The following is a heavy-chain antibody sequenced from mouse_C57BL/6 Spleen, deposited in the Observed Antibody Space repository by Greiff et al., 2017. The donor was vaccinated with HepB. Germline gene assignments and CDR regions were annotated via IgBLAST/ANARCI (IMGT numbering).Heavy chain of an antibody. J-gene: IGHJ2*01. Sequence: EVKLQESGPGLVKPSQSLSLTCSVTGYSITSGYYWNWIRQFPGNKLEWMGYISYDGSNNYNPSLKNRISITRDTSKNQFFLKLNSVTTEDTATYYCARLSNYLDYWGQGTTLTVSS. CDR1: GYSITSGYY. D-gene: IGHD5-1*01. V-gene: IGHV3-6*01. CDR3: ARLSNYLDY. CDR2: ISYDGSN.